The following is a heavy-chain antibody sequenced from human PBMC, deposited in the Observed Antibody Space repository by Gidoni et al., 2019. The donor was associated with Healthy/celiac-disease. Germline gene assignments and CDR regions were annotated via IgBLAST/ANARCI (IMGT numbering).Heavy chain of an antibody. D-gene: IGHD2-15*01. CDR3: ARDPGGYCSGGSCYPDAFDI. V-gene: IGHV1-3*01. CDR1: GYTFTSYA. J-gene: IGHJ3*02. CDR2: INAGNGNT. Sequence: QVQLVQSGAEVKTPGASVKVSCKASGYTFTSYAMHWVRQAPGQRLEWMGWINAGNGNTKYSQKFQGRVTITRDTSASTAYMELSSLRSEDTAVYYCARDPGGYCSGGSCYPDAFDIWGQGTMVTVSS.